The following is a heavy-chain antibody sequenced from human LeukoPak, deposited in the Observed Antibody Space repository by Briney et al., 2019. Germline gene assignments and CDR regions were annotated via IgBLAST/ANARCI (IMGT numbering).Heavy chain of an antibody. Sequence: PSETLSLTCTVSGYSISSGYYWGWIRQPPGKGLEWIGSIYYSGSTYYNPSLKSRVTISVDTSKNQFSLKLSSVTAADTAVYYCARDSTMIVVAPSAFDIWGQGTMVTVSS. V-gene: IGHV4-38-2*02. CDR2: IYYSGST. D-gene: IGHD3-22*01. CDR1: GYSISSGYY. CDR3: ARDSTMIVVAPSAFDI. J-gene: IGHJ3*02.